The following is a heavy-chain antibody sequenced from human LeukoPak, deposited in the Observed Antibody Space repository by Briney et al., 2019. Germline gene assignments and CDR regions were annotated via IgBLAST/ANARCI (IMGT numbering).Heavy chain of an antibody. V-gene: IGHV4-61*02. CDR3: ASKHSADDSMYLDY. Sequence: SQTLSLTCTVSGGSISSGSYYWSWIRQPAGKGLEWIGRIYTSGSTNYNPSLKSRVTISVDTSKNQFSLRLSSVTAADTAVYYCASKHSADDSMYLDYWGQGTLVTVSS. CDR2: IYTSGST. J-gene: IGHJ4*02. D-gene: IGHD1-26*01. CDR1: GGSISSGSYY.